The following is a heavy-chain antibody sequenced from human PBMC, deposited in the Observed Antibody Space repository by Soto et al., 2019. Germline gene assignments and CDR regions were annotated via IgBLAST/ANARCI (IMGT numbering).Heavy chain of an antibody. V-gene: IGHV3-49*04. CDR2: IRSEANGGTT. CDR1: GFTFADYT. CDR3: TRVGKFDY. Sequence: EVQLLESGGGLVQPGRSLRLSCTGSGFTFADYTMSWVRQAPGKGLEWVGLIRSEANGGTTHYAASVHGGFIISRDDSRGIAFLQMNNLKSEDTAVYYCTRVGKFDYWGKGTLVTVSS. J-gene: IGHJ4*02. D-gene: IGHD1-26*01.